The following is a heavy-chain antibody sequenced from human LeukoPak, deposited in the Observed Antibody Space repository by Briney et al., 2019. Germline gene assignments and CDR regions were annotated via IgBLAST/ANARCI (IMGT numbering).Heavy chain of an antibody. V-gene: IGHV1-18*01. Sequence: ASVKVSCKASGYTFTSYGISWVRQAPGQGLEWMGWISAYNGNTNYAQKLQGRVIMTRNTSISTAYMELSSLRSGDTAVYYCARALEVDGGSDYWGQGTLVTVSS. CDR3: ARALEVDGGSDY. D-gene: IGHD3-16*01. CDR1: GYTFTSYG. J-gene: IGHJ4*02. CDR2: ISAYNGNT.